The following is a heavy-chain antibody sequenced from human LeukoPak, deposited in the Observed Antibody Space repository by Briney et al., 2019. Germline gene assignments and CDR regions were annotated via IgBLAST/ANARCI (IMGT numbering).Heavy chain of an antibody. J-gene: IGHJ3*02. V-gene: IGHV4-34*01. D-gene: IGHD1-1*01. CDR3: ARSGIDWNDGRVSAFDI. CDR2: INHSGST. CDR1: GGSFSGYY. Sequence: SETLSLTCAVYGGSFSGYYWSWIRQPPGKGLEWIGEINHSGSTNYNPSLKSRVTISVDTSKNQFSLKLSSVTAADTAVYYCARSGIDWNDGRVSAFDIWGQGTMVTVSS.